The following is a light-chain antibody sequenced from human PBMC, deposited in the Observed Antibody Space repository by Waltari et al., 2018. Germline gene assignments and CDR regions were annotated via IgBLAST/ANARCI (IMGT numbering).Light chain of an antibody. Sequence: EIVMTQSPATLSVSPGERAHLSCRASQSVGNNLVWYQHKPGQAPRLLMYGASIRSVDFPSRFSGSGSGTEFTLTISGLQSEDFALYYCQQYYNWPRTFGQGTKVEIK. CDR2: GAS. CDR1: QSVGNN. J-gene: IGKJ1*01. V-gene: IGKV3D-15*01. CDR3: QQYYNWPRT.